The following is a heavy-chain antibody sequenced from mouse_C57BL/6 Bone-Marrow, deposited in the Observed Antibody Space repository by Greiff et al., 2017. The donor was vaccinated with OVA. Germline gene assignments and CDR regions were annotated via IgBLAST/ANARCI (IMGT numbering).Heavy chain of an antibody. CDR2: ISYDGSN. V-gene: IGHV3-6*01. CDR1: GYSITSGYY. Sequence: EVQLQESGPGLVKPSQSLSLTCSVTGYSITSGYYWNWIRQFPGNKLEWMGYISYDGSNNYNPYLKNQISITRDTSKNPFFLKLNAVTTEDTATDYGDRGYYGSSSYWGQGTMLTVSA. D-gene: IGHD1-1*01. J-gene: IGHJ2*01. CDR3: DRGYYGSSSY.